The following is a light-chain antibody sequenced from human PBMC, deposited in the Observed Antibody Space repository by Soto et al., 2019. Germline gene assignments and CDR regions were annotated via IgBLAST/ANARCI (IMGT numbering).Light chain of an antibody. J-gene: IGKJ3*01. CDR2: DAS. CDR1: QYISTW. CDR3: QYHDDH. Sequence: DIQMTQSPSTLSASVGDRVTLTCRASQYISTWLAWYQQKPGKAPKLLIHDASSLQSGVPSRFSGRGSGTEFTLTIPSLQPDDFATYYCQYHDDHFGPGTKVDIK. V-gene: IGKV1-5*01.